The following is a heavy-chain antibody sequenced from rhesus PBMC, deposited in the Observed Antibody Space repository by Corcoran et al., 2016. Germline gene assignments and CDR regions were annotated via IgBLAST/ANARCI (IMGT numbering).Heavy chain of an antibody. V-gene: IGHV4-93*01. D-gene: IGHD2-39*01. J-gene: IGHJ4*01. CDR2: IEGSGGNT. Sequence: QVQLQESGPAVVKPSETLSLTCAVSGGSISSSNWWSWTSPAQGKGLEWIGGIEGSGGNTEFTPPLKGRVPISKDTPKTQFSLKLSSVTAADTAVYYCARPGGHIVAYFDYWGQGVLVTVSS. CDR1: GGSISSSNW. CDR3: ARPGGHIVAYFDY.